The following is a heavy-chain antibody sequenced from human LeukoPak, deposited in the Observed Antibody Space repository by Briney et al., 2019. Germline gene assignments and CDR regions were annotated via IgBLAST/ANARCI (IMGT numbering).Heavy chain of an antibody. J-gene: IGHJ3*02. CDR2: ISYIGSS. V-gene: IGHV4-59*01. Sequence: LSRTLSLTPALSTDSPSSDYTAWIRPTPREGLWWSCYISYIGSSTYTPSLKSRVTLSIDTSKNKFSLRLCSVSPPQTAVYICVRDLVTVTKGFDIWGQGTMVSVSS. D-gene: IGHD4-17*01. CDR3: VRDLVTVTKGFDI. CDR1: TDSPSSDY.